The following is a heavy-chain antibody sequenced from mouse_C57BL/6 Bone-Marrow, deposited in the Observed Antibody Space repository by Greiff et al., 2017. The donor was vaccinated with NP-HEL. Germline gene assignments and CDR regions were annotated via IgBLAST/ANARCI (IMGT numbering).Heavy chain of an antibody. D-gene: IGHD2-3*01. V-gene: IGHV1-66*01. Sequence: VQLQESGPELVKPGASVKISCKASGYSFTSYYIHWVKQRPGQGLEWIGWIYPGSGNTKYNEKFKGKATLTADTSSSTAYMQLSSLTSEDSAVYYCARGGLLRAWFAYWGQGTLVTVSA. J-gene: IGHJ3*01. CDR3: ARGGLLRAWFAY. CDR1: GYSFTSYY. CDR2: IYPGSGNT.